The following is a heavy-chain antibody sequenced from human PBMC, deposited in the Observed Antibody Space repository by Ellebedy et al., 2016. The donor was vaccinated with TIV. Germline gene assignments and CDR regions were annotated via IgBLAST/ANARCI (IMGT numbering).Heavy chain of an antibody. D-gene: IGHD4-17*01. J-gene: IGHJ4*02. CDR3: VRGSGDYGDY. CDR2: INPNSGGT. Sequence: AASVKVSCKASGYTFTGHFMHWVRQAPGQGLEWMGWINPNSGGTNYAQKFQGRVTLTRDTSISTAYMELSRLRSDDTAVYYCVRGSGDYGDYWGQGTLVTVSS. CDR1: GYTFTGHF. V-gene: IGHV1-2*02.